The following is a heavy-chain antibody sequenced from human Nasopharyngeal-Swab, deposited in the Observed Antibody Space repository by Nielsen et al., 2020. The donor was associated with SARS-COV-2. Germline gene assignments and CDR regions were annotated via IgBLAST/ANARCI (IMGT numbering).Heavy chain of an antibody. CDR1: GGSISSADYT. D-gene: IGHD3-10*01. Sequence: SETLSLTCVVSGGSISSADYTWNRNRQSPGRGLECIGNSYHSGITSYNPSSKSRFTISVDMTKSHFTLKITSVTSADTAEYFFARGKDFGEYYFDYWGQGTLVTVSS. CDR3: ARGKDFGEYYFDY. J-gene: IGHJ4*02. CDR2: SYHSGIT. V-gene: IGHV4-30-2*06.